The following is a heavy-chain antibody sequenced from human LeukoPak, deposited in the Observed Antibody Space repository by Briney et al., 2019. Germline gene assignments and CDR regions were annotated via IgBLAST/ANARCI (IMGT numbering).Heavy chain of an antibody. D-gene: IGHD1-26*01. CDR2: ISSSGSTI. J-gene: IGHJ6*02. V-gene: IGHV3-11*01. CDR3: ARSSGSYYYYYGMDV. Sequence: GGSLRLSCAASGFTFSGYYMSWIRQAPGKGLEWVSYISSSGSTIYYADSVKGRFTISRDNAKNSLYLQMNSLRAEDTAVYYCARSSGSYYYYYGMDVWGQGTTVTVSS. CDR1: GFTFSGYY.